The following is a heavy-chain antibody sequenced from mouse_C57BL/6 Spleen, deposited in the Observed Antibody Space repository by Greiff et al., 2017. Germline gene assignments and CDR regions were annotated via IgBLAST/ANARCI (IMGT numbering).Heavy chain of an antibody. CDR2: INPNNGGT. J-gene: IGHJ3*01. Sequence: VQLQQPGTELVKPGASVKLSCKAYDYTFTSYWMHWVKQRPGQGLEWVGNINPNNGGTNYNEKFKRKATLTVDKSSSTAYMQRRSRISEESAVYYCARGFAYWGKGTLVTVSA. V-gene: IGHV1-53*01. CDR3: ARGFAY. CDR1: DYTFTSYW.